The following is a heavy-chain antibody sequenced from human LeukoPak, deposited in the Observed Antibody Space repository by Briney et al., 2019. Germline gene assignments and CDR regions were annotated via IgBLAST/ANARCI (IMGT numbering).Heavy chain of an antibody. D-gene: IGHD6-6*01. CDR3: ARGGPFPSSSSSREYYLDY. J-gene: IGHJ4*02. CDR1: GYDFINYG. Sequence: ASVKVSCKASGYDFINYGISWVRQAPGQGLEWMGWRSIYNGNTDYKLQGRVTMTTDTSTSTAYMELRSLSSDDTAVYYCARGGPFPSSSSSREYYLDYWGQGTLVTVSS. V-gene: IGHV1-18*01. CDR2: RSIYNGNT.